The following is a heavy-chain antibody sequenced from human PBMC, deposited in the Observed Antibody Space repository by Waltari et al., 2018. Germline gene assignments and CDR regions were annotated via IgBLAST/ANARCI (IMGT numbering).Heavy chain of an antibody. CDR1: GFTLSGFW. D-gene: IGHD3-10*01. J-gene: IGHJ4*02. CDR2: INTDGSRT. CDR3: VRGGVPGAFDF. Sequence: VQLVESGGGLVQRGGSLRLSCSASGFTLSGFWMHWVRQAPGKGLVWVSSINTDGSRTTYADSVKGRFTISRDNAENTLCLQMNSLRDEDMALYYCVRGGVPGAFDFWGQGTLVTVSS. V-gene: IGHV3-74*01.